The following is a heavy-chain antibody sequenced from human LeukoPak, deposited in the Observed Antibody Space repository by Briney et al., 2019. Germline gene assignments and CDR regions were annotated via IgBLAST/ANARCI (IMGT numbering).Heavy chain of an antibody. CDR3: ASGAYYQIDY. V-gene: IGHV4-39*07. CDR1: GGSISSSSYY. J-gene: IGHJ4*02. CDR2: IYYSGST. D-gene: IGHD3-10*01. Sequence: ASETLSLTCTVSGGSISSSSYYWGWIRQPPGKGLEWIGSIYYSGSTYYNPSLKSRVTISVDTSKNQFSLKLSSVTAADTAVYYCASGAYYQIDYWGQGTLVTVSS.